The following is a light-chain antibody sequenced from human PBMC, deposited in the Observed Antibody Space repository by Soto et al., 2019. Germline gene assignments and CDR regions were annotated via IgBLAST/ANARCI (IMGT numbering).Light chain of an antibody. CDR3: QVWDTGTDQQV. CDR2: YFH. J-gene: IGLJ2*01. V-gene: IGLV3-21*01. CDR1: NIGSIS. Sequence: SYELPQPHSVSVTPGKTATIACGGDNIGSISVHWYQHKPGQAPLLVISYFHDRPSGIPERFSGSNPGSTATLTISRVEAGDEADYYCQVWDTGTDQQVFGGGTKLTVL.